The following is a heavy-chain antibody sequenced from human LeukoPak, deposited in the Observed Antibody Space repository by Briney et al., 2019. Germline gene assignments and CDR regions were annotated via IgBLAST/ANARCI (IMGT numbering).Heavy chain of an antibody. D-gene: IGHD3-3*01. CDR3: ARETYYDFWSGLGGDY. Sequence: SGALSLPCTVSGGSIISSSYYWGGIRQPPGEGLEGIGSMYYSGSTYYNPSLKSRVTISVDTSKTQFSLKLSSVTAADTAVYYCARETYYDFWSGLGGDYWGQGTLVTVSS. J-gene: IGHJ4*02. V-gene: IGHV4-39*07. CDR2: MYYSGST. CDR1: GGSIISSSYY.